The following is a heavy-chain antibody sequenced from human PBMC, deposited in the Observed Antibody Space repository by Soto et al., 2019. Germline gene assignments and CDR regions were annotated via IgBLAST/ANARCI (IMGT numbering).Heavy chain of an antibody. CDR1: GDSVSSNSAA. D-gene: IGHD5-12*01. CDR2: TYYRSKWYN. CDR3: ARDRSRVATRAFDI. Sequence: SETLSLTCAISGDSVSSNSAAWNWIRQSPSRGLEWLGRTYYRSKWYNDYAVSVKRRITINTDKSKNQFSLQLNSVTPEDTAVYYCARDRSRVATRAFDIWGQGTMVTVSS. V-gene: IGHV6-1*01. J-gene: IGHJ3*02.